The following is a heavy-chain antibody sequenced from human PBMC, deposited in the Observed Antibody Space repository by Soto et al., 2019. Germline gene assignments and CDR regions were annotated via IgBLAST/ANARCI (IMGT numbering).Heavy chain of an antibody. CDR3: ARGVTGYSSSWYAY. V-gene: IGHV4-34*01. Sequence: TLSLTCAVYGGSFSGHYWSWIRQPPGKGLEWIGEINQGGTTNYNPSLKSRVTMSVDTSKNQFSLKLSSVTAADTAVYYCARGVTGYSSSWYAYWGQGTLVTVSS. J-gene: IGHJ4*02. CDR1: GGSFSGHY. CDR2: INQGGTT. D-gene: IGHD6-13*01.